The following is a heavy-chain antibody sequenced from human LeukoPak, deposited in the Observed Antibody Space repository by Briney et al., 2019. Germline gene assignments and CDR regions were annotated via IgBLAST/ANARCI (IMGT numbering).Heavy chain of an antibody. J-gene: IGHJ1*01. V-gene: IGHV4-59*01. D-gene: IGHD2-21*02. Sequence: SETLSLTCTVSGGSISSYYWSWIRQPPGKGLEWIGYVYYSGSTNYNPSLKSRVTIPVDTSKNQFSLKLSSVTAADTAVYYCARYYCAGVCYYFQHWGQGTLVTVSS. CDR2: VYYSGST. CDR3: ARYYCAGVCYYFQH. CDR1: GGSISSYY.